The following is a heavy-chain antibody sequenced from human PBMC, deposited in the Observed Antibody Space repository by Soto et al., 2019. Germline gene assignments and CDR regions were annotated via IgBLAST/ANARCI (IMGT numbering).Heavy chain of an antibody. V-gene: IGHV3-73*01. CDR1: GFIFSASA. J-gene: IGHJ4*02. CDR2: IRTKANDYAT. CDR3: TRLLDYGDYVFDY. Sequence: LRLSCAASGFIFSASAIHWVRQASGKGLEWVGRIRTKANDYATAYAASVRGRFTISRDNSKNTAYLQMNSLKSEDSAVYYCTRLLDYGDYVFDYWGQGTLVTVSS. D-gene: IGHD4-17*01.